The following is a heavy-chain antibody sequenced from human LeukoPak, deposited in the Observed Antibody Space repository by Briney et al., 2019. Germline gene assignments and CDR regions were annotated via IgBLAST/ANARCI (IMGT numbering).Heavy chain of an antibody. CDR2: ISYDGSNK. V-gene: IGHV3-30-3*01. D-gene: IGHD2-21*02. CDR3: ASSYCGGDCALTPYYYYGMDV. CDR1: GFTFNSYA. Sequence: GGSLRLSCAASGFTFNSYAMHWVRQAPGKGLEWVAVISYDGSNKYYADSVKGRFTISRDNSKNTLYLQMNSLRAEDTAVYYCASSYCGGDCALTPYYYYGMDVWGQGTTVTVSS. J-gene: IGHJ6*02.